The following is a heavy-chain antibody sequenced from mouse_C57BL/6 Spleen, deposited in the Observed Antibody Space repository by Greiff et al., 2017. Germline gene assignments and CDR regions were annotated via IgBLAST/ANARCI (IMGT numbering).Heavy chain of an antibody. CDR2: INPSTGGT. D-gene: IGHD1-1*01. CDR1: GYSFTGYY. V-gene: IGHV1-42*01. Sequence: EVQLQQSGPELVKPGASVKISCKASGYSFTGYYMNWVKQSPEKSLEWIGEINPSTGGTTYNQKFKAKATLTVDKSSSTAYMQLKSLTSEDSAVYYCARLLTDAMDYWGQGTSVTVSS. CDR3: ARLLTDAMDY. J-gene: IGHJ4*01.